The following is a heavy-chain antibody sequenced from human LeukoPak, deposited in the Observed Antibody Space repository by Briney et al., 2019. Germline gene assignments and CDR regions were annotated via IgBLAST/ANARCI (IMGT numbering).Heavy chain of an antibody. CDR1: GFTFTDTY. D-gene: IGHD3-10*02. CDR3: AELGITMIGGV. V-gene: IGHV3-11*04. Sequence: GGSLRLSCAVSGFTFTDTYMTWIRQAPGKGLESLSYISRSGTDISYADSVKGRFTISRDNAKNSLYLQMNSLRAEDTAVYYCAELGITMIGGVWGKGTTVTISS. CDR2: ISRSGTDI. J-gene: IGHJ6*04.